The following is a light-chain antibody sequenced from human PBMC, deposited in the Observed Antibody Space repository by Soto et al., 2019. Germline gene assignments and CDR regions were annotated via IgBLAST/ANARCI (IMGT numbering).Light chain of an antibody. CDR2: DVS. CDR3: CSYAGSYTLV. CDR1: SSDVGGYNY. J-gene: IGLJ2*01. Sequence: QSALTQPRSVSGSPGQSVTISCTGTSSDVGGYNYVSWYQHHPGKAPKHMIYDVSKRPSGVPDRFSGSKSGNTASLTISGLQAEDEADYYCCSYAGSYTLVFGGGTQVTVL. V-gene: IGLV2-11*01.